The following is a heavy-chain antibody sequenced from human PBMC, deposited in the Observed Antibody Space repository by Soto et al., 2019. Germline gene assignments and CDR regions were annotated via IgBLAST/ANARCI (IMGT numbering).Heavy chain of an antibody. CDR2: ISATGGNI. V-gene: IGHV3-23*01. D-gene: IGHD3-16*01. CDR3: AKVAGGLGYFDL. Sequence: EVQLLESGGGLARPGGSLRLSCVASGFTFSDYAMTWVRQAPGKGLERVATISATGGNIEYTDSLKGRFTISRDNSKNTLYLQLNGLTSDDTAVHYCAKVAGGLGYFDLWGRGTLVTVSS. CDR1: GFTFSDYA. J-gene: IGHJ2*01.